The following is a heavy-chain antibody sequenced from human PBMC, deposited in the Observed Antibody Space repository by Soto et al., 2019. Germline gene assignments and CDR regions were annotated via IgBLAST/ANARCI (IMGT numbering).Heavy chain of an antibody. D-gene: IGHD2-2*01. CDR1: GGTFSSYA. J-gene: IGHJ6*02. CDR2: IIPIFGTA. CDR3: ARERVPAALGGYYYYGMDV. V-gene: IGHV1-69*12. Sequence: QVQLVQSGAEVKKPGSSVKVSCKASGGTFSSYAISWVRQAPGQGLEWMGGIIPIFGTANYAQKFQGRVTITADESTSTAYMDRSSLRSEDTAVYYCARERVPAALGGYYYYGMDVWGQGTTVTVSS.